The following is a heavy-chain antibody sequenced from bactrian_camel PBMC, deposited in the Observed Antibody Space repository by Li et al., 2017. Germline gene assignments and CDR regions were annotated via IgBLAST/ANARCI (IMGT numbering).Heavy chain of an antibody. Sequence: VQLVESGGGSVQSGGSLRLSCAISGDIGPYCKAWFRQAPGKIREGVGSVYGSFGTAHYADSVQGRFTISQDNLNNTSTLDMNSLEPDDTAVYYCASDRLNWGLGTQVTVS. J-gene: IGHJ4*01. CDR3: ASDRLN. CDR1: GDIGPYC. CDR2: VYGSFGTA. V-gene: IGHV3S63*01. D-gene: IGHD1*01.